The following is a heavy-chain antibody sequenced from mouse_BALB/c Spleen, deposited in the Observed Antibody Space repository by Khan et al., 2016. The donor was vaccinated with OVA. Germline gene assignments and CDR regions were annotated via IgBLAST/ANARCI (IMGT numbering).Heavy chain of an antibody. V-gene: IGHV14-3*02. CDR2: PANGTT. CDR3: RISTINA. J-gene: IGHJ2*01. Sequence: PANGTTNYDPTFQGKATITADTSSNTAYLQLSSLTSEDTAVYYCRISTINAWGQGTTLTVSS.